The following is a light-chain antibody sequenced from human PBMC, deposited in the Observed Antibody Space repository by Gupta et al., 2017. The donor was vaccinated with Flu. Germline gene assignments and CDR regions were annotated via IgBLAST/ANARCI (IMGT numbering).Light chain of an antibody. CDR2: DAS. CDR1: QSVGKY. J-gene: IGKJ5*01. V-gene: IGKV3-11*01. Sequence: ATLSLSRGERATPSCRARQSVGKYLAWYRHKPGQTPELLIFDASYRAAGTPARISGSGSGTDFTLTISSLEPEDFAVYYCQQRGNWPLITFGPGTRLEMK. CDR3: QQRGNWPLIT.